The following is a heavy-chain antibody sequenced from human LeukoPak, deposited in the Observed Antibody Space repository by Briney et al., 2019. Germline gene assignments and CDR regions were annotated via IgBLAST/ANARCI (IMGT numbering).Heavy chain of an antibody. D-gene: IGHD5-24*01. Sequence: GASVKVSCKASGYTFTSYGISWVRQAPGQGLEWMGWINPNSGGTNYAQKFQGWVTMTRDTPISTAYMELSRLRSDDTAVYYCTRDQDGYNSDAFDIWGQGTMVTVSS. CDR3: TRDQDGYNSDAFDI. J-gene: IGHJ3*02. V-gene: IGHV1-2*04. CDR1: GYTFTSYG. CDR2: INPNSGGT.